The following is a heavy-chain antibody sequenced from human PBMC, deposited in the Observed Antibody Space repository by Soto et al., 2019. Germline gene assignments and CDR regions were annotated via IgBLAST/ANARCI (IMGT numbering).Heavy chain of an antibody. CDR1: GFTFSSHE. CDR2: ISKSGGTT. D-gene: IGHD3-3*01. CDR3: ARDRSLIFAVPPYGMDV. Sequence: GGSLRLSCVVSGFTFSSHEMNWVRQAPGKGPEWVSKISKSGGTTSYADSVKGRFTISRDNARDSLYLHMNSLRAEDTAVYYCARDRSLIFAVPPYGMDVWGQGTTVTSP. V-gene: IGHV3-48*03. J-gene: IGHJ6*02.